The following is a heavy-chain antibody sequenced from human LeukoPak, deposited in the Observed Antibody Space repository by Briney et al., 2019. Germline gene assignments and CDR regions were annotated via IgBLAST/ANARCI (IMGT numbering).Heavy chain of an antibody. J-gene: IGHJ3*02. CDR2: IYHSGST. D-gene: IGHD3-10*01. CDR1: GGSISSGGYS. Sequence: PSETLSLTCAVSGGSISSGGYSWSWIRQPPGKGLEWIGYIYHSGSTYYNPSLKSRVTISVDRSKNQFSLKLSSVTAADTAVYYCARVRAMVRPDAFDIWGQGTMVTVSS. CDR3: ARVRAMVRPDAFDI. V-gene: IGHV4-30-2*01.